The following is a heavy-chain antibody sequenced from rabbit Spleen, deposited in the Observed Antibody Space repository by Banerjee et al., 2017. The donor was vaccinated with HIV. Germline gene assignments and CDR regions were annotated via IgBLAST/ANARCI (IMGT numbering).Heavy chain of an antibody. D-gene: IGHD1-1*01. CDR2: IWTGSTSIT. Sequence: QSLEESGGGLVKPGASLTLTCTASGFSFSSGYDMCWVRQATGKGLEWIGTIWTGSTSITWYASWALGRFTISKTSSTTVTLQLNSLTAADTATYFCARDPNYASGHYIYSFWGPGTLVTVS. CDR3: ARDPNYASGHYIYSF. J-gene: IGHJ4*01. CDR1: GFSFSSGYD. V-gene: IGHV1S40*01.